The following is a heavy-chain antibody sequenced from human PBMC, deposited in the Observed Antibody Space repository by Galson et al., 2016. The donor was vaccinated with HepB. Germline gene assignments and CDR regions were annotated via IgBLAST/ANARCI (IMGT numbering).Heavy chain of an antibody. CDR1: GFTFSSYA. CDR2: ISDNGGST. D-gene: IGHD4-17*01. V-gene: IGHV3-23*01. Sequence: SLRLSCAASGFTFSSYAKNWVRQAPGKGLEWVSGISDNGGSTYYVDSVKGRFTISRDNFKNMLYLQMNSLRAEDTAVYYCAKGLTTVTTEVDYWGQGTLVTVSS. J-gene: IGHJ4*02. CDR3: AKGLTTVTTEVDY.